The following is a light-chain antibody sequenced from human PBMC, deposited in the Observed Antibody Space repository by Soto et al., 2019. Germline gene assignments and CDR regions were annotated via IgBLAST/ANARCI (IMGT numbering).Light chain of an antibody. J-gene: IGKJ1*01. V-gene: IGKV1-5*03. Sequence: DIQMTQSPSTLSASVGDRVTITCRASQSISTWLAWYQQRAGKAPKLLIYKASNLESGVPSRFSGSGSGTDFTLTISSLQPDEVATYYCRQYNSYSFTFGQGTKVEIK. CDR2: KAS. CDR1: QSISTW. CDR3: RQYNSYSFT.